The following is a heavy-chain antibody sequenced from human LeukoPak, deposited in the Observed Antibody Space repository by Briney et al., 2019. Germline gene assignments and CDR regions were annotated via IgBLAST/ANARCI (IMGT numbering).Heavy chain of an antibody. CDR1: GYSISNGYY. CDR3: ARRHSSGWFYY. CDR2: IYRSGST. J-gene: IGHJ4*02. Sequence: SETLSLTCTVSGYSISNGYYWDWIRQPPGRGLVWIGNIYRSGSTSYNPSLKSRATISVDTSKNQFSLKVNSWTAANTAVYYCARRHSSGWFYYWGQGTLVTVSS. V-gene: IGHV4-38-2*02. D-gene: IGHD6-19*01.